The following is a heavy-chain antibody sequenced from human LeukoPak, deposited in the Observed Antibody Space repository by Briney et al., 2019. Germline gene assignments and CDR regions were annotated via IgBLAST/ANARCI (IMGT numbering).Heavy chain of an antibody. D-gene: IGHD3-22*01. CDR3: ARGYDSSGYYYGNFDY. V-gene: IGHV4-59*01. J-gene: IGHJ4*02. Sequence: SETLSLTCAVYGGSFSGYYWSWIRQPPGKGLEWIGYIYYSGSTNYNPSLKSRVTISVDTSKNQFSLKLSSVTAADTAVYYCARGYDSSGYYYGNFDYWGQGTLVTVSS. CDR1: GGSFSGYY. CDR2: IYYSGST.